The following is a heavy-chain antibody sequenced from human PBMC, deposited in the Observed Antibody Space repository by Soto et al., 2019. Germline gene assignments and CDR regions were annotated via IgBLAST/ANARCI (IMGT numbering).Heavy chain of an antibody. Sequence: PGGSLRLSCAASGFTFSSYAMHWVRQAPGKGLEWVAAISFDETNEYYADSVKGRFTISRDNSKNTLYLQMNSRRVAETAVYYCARDSSTRDFDSWGLGTLVTVSS. CDR2: ISFDETNE. CDR1: GFTFSSYA. V-gene: IGHV3-30-3*01. J-gene: IGHJ4*02. CDR3: ARDSSTRDFDS. D-gene: IGHD6-13*01.